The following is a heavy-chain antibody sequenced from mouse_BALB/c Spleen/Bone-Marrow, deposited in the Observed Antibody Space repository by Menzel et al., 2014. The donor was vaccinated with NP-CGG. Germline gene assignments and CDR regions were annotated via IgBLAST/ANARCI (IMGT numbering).Heavy chain of an antibody. J-gene: IGHJ3*01. CDR3: TRSYYDYGGFPY. D-gene: IGHD2-4*01. Sequence: EVKLVESGTVLARPGASVKMSCKASGYSFTRYWMHWVKQRPGQGLEWISVIYPGNSDTIYNQKFKGKAKLTAVTSASTAYMELSSLTNEDSAVYYCTRSYYDYGGFPYWGQGTLVTVSA. V-gene: IGHV1-5*01. CDR1: GYSFTRYW. CDR2: IYPGNSDT.